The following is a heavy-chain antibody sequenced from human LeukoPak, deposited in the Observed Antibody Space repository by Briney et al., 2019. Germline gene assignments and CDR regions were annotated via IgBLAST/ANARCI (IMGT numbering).Heavy chain of an antibody. D-gene: IGHD1-26*01. CDR3: ARDLGGSYYGDAFDI. Sequence: SETLSLTCAVSGGSISSSNWWSWVRQPPGKGLEWIGEIYHSGSTNYNPSLKSRVTISVDKSKNQFSLKLSSVTAADTAVYYCARDLGGSYYGDAFDIWGQGTMVTVSS. V-gene: IGHV4-4*02. J-gene: IGHJ3*02. CDR2: IYHSGST. CDR1: GGSISSSNW.